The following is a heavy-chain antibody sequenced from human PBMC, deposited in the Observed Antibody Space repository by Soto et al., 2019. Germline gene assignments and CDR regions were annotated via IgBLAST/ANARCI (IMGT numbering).Heavy chain of an antibody. Sequence: ASVQVSCKASGYTFTSYDINWVRQATGQGLEWMGWMNPNSGNTGYAQKFQGRVTMTRNTSISTAYMELSSLRSEDTAVYYCARDSYYYDSSGYYYGMDVWGQGTTVTVSS. CDR3: ARDSYYYDSSGYYYGMDV. J-gene: IGHJ6*02. CDR1: GYTFTSYD. V-gene: IGHV1-8*01. D-gene: IGHD3-22*01. CDR2: MNPNSGNT.